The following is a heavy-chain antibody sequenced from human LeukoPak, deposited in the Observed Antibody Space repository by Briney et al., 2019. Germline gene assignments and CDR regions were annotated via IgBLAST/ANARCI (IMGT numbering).Heavy chain of an antibody. CDR2: ISSTSTYI. D-gene: IGHD3-9*01. CDR1: GFTFSNYN. Sequence: GGSLRLSCAASGFTFSNYNMNWVRQAPGMGLEWVSSISSTSTYIYYADSVKGRFTISRDNAKNSLYLQMKSLRADDTAVYYCARVFSDYVRYFDWGQGTLVTVSS. V-gene: IGHV3-21*01. J-gene: IGHJ4*02. CDR3: ARVFSDYVRYFD.